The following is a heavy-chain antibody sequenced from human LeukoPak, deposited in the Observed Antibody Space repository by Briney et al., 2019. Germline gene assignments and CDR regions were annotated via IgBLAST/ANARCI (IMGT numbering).Heavy chain of an antibody. V-gene: IGHV1-3*03. CDR3: ARARLNWFDP. D-gene: IGHD3-22*01. J-gene: IGHJ5*02. CDR2: INAGNGNT. CDR1: GYTFTSYA. Sequence: ASVKVSCKASGYTFTSYAMHWVRQAPGQRLEWMGWINAGNGNTKYSQEFQGRVTITRDTSASTAYMELSSVTAADTAVYYCARARLNWFDPWGQGTLVTVSS.